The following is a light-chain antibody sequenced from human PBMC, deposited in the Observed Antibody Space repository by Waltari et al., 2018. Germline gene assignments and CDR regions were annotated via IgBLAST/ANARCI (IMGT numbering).Light chain of an antibody. J-gene: IGLJ2*01. CDR3: NSRDSSANRV. Sequence: SSELTQDPAVSVALGQTVRITCQGDSLRSDYASWYQQKPGQAPVLVIYGKNNRPSGIPDRFSGSSSGNTASLTITGAQAEDEADYYCNSRDSSANRVFGGGTKLTVL. V-gene: IGLV3-19*01. CDR2: GKN. CDR1: SLRSDY.